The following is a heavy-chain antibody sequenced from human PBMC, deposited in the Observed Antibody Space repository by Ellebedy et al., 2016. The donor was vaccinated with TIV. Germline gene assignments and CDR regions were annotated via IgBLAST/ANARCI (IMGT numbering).Heavy chain of an antibody. Sequence: GESLKISCAASGFTFSNYAMSWVRQAPGKGLEWVSAISGSGGSTYYADSVKGRFTISRDKSKNTLYLQMNSLRAEDTAVYYCARGGADYYDSSGYYLLIHWYFDLWGRGTLVTVSS. CDR2: ISGSGGST. CDR1: GFTFSNYA. CDR3: ARGGADYYDSSGYYLLIHWYFDL. D-gene: IGHD3-22*01. V-gene: IGHV3-23*01. J-gene: IGHJ2*01.